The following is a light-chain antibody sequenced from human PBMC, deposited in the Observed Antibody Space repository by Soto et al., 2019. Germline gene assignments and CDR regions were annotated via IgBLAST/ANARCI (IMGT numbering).Light chain of an antibody. CDR1: QSISSY. J-gene: IGKJ3*01. V-gene: IGKV1-39*01. CDR2: AAS. CDR3: QQSYSTLFT. Sequence: DIQMTQSPSSLSASVGDRVTITCRASQSISSYLNWYQQKPGKAPKLLIYAASSLQSGVPSRFSGSGSGTDCTLTISSLQPEDFATYYFQQSYSTLFTFGPGTKVDI.